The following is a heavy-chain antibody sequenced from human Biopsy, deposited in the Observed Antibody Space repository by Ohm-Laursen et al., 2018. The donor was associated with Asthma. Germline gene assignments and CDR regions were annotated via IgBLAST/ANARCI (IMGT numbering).Heavy chain of an antibody. J-gene: IGHJ4*02. D-gene: IGHD2-21*01. V-gene: IGHV3-30*03. CDR2: ISSDVRE. Sequence: SSLRLSCAASGFTFRNFGMHWVRQALGKGLEWVALISSDVREWYADSVKGRFTISRDNSKNTLDLQMNSLRGDDTAVYYCVRWRSGYPDHYSDFWGLGTLVTVSS. CDR3: VRWRSGYPDHYSDF. CDR1: GFTFRNFG.